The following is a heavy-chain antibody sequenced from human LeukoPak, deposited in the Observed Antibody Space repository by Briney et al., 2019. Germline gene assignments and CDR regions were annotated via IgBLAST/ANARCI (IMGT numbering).Heavy chain of an antibody. J-gene: IGHJ5*02. CDR3: ARDYDTPAVWFDP. CDR2: INHSGST. CDR1: GGSFRGYY. V-gene: IGHV4-34*01. Sequence: SETLSLTCAVYGGSFRGYYWSWIRQPPGKGLEWIGEINHSGSTNYNPSLKSRVTISVDTSKNQFSLKLSSVTAADTAVYYCARDYDTPAVWFDPWGQGTLVTVSS. D-gene: IGHD3-16*01.